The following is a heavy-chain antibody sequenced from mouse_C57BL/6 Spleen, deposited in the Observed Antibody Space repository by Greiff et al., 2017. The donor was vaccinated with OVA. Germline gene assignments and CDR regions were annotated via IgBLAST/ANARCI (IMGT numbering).Heavy chain of an antibody. CDR1: GYTFTDYN. V-gene: IGHV1-22*01. CDR2: INPNNGGT. J-gene: IGHJ3*01. D-gene: IGHD1-1*01. CDR3: AREGGWYYGSSSAWFAY. Sequence: EVKLVESGPELVKPGASVKMSCKASGYTFTDYNMHWVKQSHGKSLEWIGYINPNNGGTSYNQKFKGKATLTVNKSSSTAYMELRSLTSEDSAVYYCAREGGWYYGSSSAWFAYWGQGTLVTVSA.